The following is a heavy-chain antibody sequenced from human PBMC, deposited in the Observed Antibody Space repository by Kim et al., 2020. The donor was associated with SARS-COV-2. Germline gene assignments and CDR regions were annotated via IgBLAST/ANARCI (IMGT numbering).Heavy chain of an antibody. V-gene: IGHV1-3*01. D-gene: IGHD2-15*01. J-gene: IGHJ4*02. Sequence: KYSQKFQGRVTITRDTSASTAYMELSSLRSEDTAVYYCARVAFRYSLFDYWGQGTLVTVSS. CDR3: ARVAFRYSLFDY.